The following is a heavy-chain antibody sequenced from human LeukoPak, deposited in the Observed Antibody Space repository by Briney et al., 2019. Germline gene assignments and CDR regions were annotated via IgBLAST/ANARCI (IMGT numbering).Heavy chain of an antibody. V-gene: IGHV3-23*01. J-gene: IGHJ3*02. D-gene: IGHD3-22*01. CDR1: VFTFNGYS. CDR2: IDPSGGGT. Sequence: GGSLRLSCTASVFTFNGYSMNCVRQAPGKGLEWVSGIDPSGGGTYYADSVKARFTISRDNSKNMLYMQVDGLRADDTALYYCAKAFREYSSATSYSSFDIRGQGTMVTVSS. CDR3: AKAFREYSSATSYSSFDI.